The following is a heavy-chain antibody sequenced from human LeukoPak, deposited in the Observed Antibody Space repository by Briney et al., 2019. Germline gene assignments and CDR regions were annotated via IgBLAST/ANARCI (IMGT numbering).Heavy chain of an antibody. CDR2: FDPEDGET. CDR3: ATNWKYSSSVPAY. J-gene: IGHJ4*02. V-gene: IGHV1-24*01. D-gene: IGHD6-6*01. CDR1: GYTLTELS. Sequence: GASVKVSCKVSGYTLTELSMHWVRQAPGKGLEWMGGFDPEDGETIYAQKFQGRVTMTEDTSTDTAYMELSSLRPEDTAVYYCATNWKYSSSVPAYWGQGTLVTVSS.